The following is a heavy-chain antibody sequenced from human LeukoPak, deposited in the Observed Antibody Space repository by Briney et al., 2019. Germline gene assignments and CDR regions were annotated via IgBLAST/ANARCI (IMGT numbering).Heavy chain of an antibody. CDR3: VTHVLVGRVRGSDYFDS. Sequence: SETLSLTCTVSGGSISSFTYYWGWIRQPPGKGLEWIGNVHYRGATSYNPSLRSRLTISRDTSLNQFSLTLSSVTAADTAVYYCVTHVLVGRVRGSDYFDSWGQGTLVTVSS. CDR2: VHYRGAT. V-gene: IGHV4-39*01. J-gene: IGHJ4*02. CDR1: GGSISSFTYY. D-gene: IGHD3-10*01.